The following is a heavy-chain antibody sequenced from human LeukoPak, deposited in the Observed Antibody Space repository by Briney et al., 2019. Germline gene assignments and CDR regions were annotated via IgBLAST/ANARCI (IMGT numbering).Heavy chain of an antibody. V-gene: IGHV2-5*02. J-gene: IGHJ3*02. Sequence: SGPTLVKPTQTLTLTCTFSGFSLSTSGVGVGWIRQPPGKALEWLALIYWDDDKRYSPSLKSRLTITKDTSKNQVVLTMANMDPVDTATYYCAHRQNWGEAFDIWGQGTMVTVSS. CDR1: GFSLSTSGVG. CDR3: AHRQNWGEAFDI. CDR2: IYWDDDK. D-gene: IGHD7-27*01.